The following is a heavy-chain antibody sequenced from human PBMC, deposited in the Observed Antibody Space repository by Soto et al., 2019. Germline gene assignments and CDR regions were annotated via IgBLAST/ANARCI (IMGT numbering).Heavy chain of an antibody. D-gene: IGHD2-15*01. V-gene: IGHV4-31*03. CDR1: GGSISSGGYY. Sequence: SETLSLTCTVSGGSISSGGYYWSWIRQHPGKGLEWIGYIYYSGSTYYNPSLKSRVTISVDTSKNQFSLKLSSVTAADTAVYYCARTSCSGGSCYKIDYWGQGTLVTVSS. J-gene: IGHJ4*02. CDR3: ARTSCSGGSCYKIDY. CDR2: IYYSGST.